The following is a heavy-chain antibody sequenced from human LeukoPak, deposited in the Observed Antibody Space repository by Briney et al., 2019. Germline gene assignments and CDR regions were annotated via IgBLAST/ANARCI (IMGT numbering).Heavy chain of an antibody. CDR1: GFTFSSYA. J-gene: IGHJ4*02. V-gene: IGHV3-23*01. CDR3: AKDRVLRYFDWLIEPDY. CDR2: ISGSGGST. Sequence: PGGSLRLSCAASGFTFSSYAMSWVRQAPGKGLEWVSAISGSGGSTYYADSVKGRFTISRDNSKNTLYLQMNSLRAEDTAVYYCAKDRVLRYFDWLIEPDYWGQGTLVTVSS. D-gene: IGHD3-9*01.